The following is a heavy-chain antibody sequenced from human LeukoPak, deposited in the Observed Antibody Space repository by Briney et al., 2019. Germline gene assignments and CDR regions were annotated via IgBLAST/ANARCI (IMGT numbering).Heavy chain of an antibody. V-gene: IGHV3-64*02. Sequence: PGGSLRLSCAASGFTFSTYAKHWVRQAPGKGLEYVSAISSSGASTYYADSVKGRFTISRDNSKNTLYLQMGSLRAEDMAVYYCARGGRAAGTGGNDYWGQGTLVTVSS. J-gene: IGHJ4*02. CDR2: ISSSGAST. CDR1: GFTFSTYA. CDR3: ARGGRAAGTGGNDY. D-gene: IGHD6-13*01.